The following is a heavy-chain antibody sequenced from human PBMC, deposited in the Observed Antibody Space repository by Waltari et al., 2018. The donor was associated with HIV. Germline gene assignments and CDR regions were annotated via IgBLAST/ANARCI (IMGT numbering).Heavy chain of an antibody. V-gene: IGHV4-59*08. CDR2: VSFSGAT. CDR1: GGSISRYY. J-gene: IGHJ5*02. D-gene: IGHD3-3*01. Sequence: QVHLQESGPGLVKPSETLSLTCTVSGGSISRYYWSWIRQPPGKAPEWIGYVSFSGATNYNPSLKSRVPISVDTSNNQLSLSLRSVTAADTGVYYCARSGFMEWLNWFDPWGQGTLVTVSS. CDR3: ARSGFMEWLNWFDP.